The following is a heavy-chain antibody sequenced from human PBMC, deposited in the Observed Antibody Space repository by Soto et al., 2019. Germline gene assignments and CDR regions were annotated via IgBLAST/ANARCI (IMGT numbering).Heavy chain of an antibody. D-gene: IGHD1-1*01. CDR2: ISALNGNT. Sequence: QVHLVQSGAEVKKPGASVKVSCKGSGYIFTTYGITWVRQAPGQGLEWMGWISALNGNTNYAQELQGRVTVTRDTSTSTAYMELRNLRSDDTAVYYCGRGRYGDYWGQGALVTVSS. CDR3: GRGRYGDY. V-gene: IGHV1-18*01. J-gene: IGHJ4*02. CDR1: GYIFTTYG.